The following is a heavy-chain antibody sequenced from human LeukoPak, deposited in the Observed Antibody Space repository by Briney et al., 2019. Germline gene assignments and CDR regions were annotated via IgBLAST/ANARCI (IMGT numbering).Heavy chain of an antibody. Sequence: SETLSLTCTVSGGSISSRRYYWGWIRQPQGKGLEWIGSIYYSESTYYNPSLKSRVTISVDTSKNQFSLRLTSVTAADTAVYYCGIHREGQIRPLEHWGQGTLVTVSS. J-gene: IGHJ1*01. CDR2: IYYSEST. D-gene: IGHD3-10*01. CDR3: GIHREGQIRPLEH. CDR1: GGSISSRRYY. V-gene: IGHV4-39*01.